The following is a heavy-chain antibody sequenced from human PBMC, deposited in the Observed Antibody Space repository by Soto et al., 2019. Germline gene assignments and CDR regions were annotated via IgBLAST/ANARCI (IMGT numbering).Heavy chain of an antibody. V-gene: IGHV5-51*01. CDR2: IYPGDSDT. CDR3: ARLHYYGSGSYYPSYYFDY. J-gene: IGHJ4*02. CDR1: GYSFTSYW. Sequence: GESLKISCKGSGYSFTSYWIGWVRQMPGKGLKWMGIIYPGDSDTRYSPSFQGQVTISADKSISTAYLQWSSLKASDTAMYYCARLHYYGSGSYYPSYYFDYWGQGTLVTVSS. D-gene: IGHD3-10*01.